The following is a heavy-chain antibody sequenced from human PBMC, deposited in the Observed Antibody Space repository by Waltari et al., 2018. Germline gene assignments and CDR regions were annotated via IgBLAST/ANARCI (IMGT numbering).Heavy chain of an antibody. CDR1: GFPFSSYA. CDR2: RSYDGSNK. V-gene: IGHV3-30*01. CDR3: ARDWYYYDSSGYSRDY. J-gene: IGHJ4*02. Sequence: QVQLVESGGGVVQPGRSLRLSCAASGFPFSSYAMHWVRHAHGKGLEWVAVRSYDGSNKYYADSVKGRFTISRDNSKNTLYLQMNSLRAEDTAVYYCARDWYYYDSSGYSRDYWGQGTLVTVSS. D-gene: IGHD3-22*01.